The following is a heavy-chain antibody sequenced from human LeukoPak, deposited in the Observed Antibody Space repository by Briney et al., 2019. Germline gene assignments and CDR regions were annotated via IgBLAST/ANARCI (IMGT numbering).Heavy chain of an antibody. V-gene: IGHV3-21*01. CDR1: GLTFRVYS. Sequence: PGGSLRLPCVASGLTFRVYSINWLRGAPGKGVEWVSSINPTSTSIYYADAVRGRFTISRDNAKSSLYLQMDSLRAEDTAVYYCVRLRRNSDRSYYYYYYDSWGQGILVTVSS. CDR2: INPTSTSI. J-gene: IGHJ5*01. D-gene: IGHD3-10*01. CDR3: VRLRRNSDRSYYYYYYDS.